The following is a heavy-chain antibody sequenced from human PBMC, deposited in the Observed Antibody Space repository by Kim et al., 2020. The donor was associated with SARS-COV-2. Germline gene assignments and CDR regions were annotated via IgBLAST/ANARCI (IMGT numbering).Heavy chain of an antibody. Sequence: SETLSLTCTVSGDSISNYYWTWIRKLPGKGIDWIGNGRNGCSNNYNTTLNSRITISVDAYKSQFSLKLTFVTAAATDIYFCARRAFISHYHLDSWGQG. CDR1: GDSISNYY. D-gene: IGHD4-4*01. J-gene: IGHJ5*01. V-gene: IGHV4-59*13. CDR3: ARRAFISHYHLDS. CDR2: GRNGCSN.